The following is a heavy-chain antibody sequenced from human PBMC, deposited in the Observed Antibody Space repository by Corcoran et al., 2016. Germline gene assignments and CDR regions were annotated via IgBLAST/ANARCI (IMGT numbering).Heavy chain of an antibody. CDR1: GGSFSGYF. CDR2: INHSGST. D-gene: IGHD2-8*01. CDR3: ARRMVFGYLRAFDI. V-gene: IGHV4-34*01. Sequence: QVQLQQWGAGLLKPSETLSLTCAVYGGSFSGYFWSWIRQPPGKGLEWIGEINHSGSTNYNPSLKSRVTISVDTSKNQFSLKLSSVTAADTAVYYCARRMVFGYLRAFDIWGQGTMVTVSS. J-gene: IGHJ3*02.